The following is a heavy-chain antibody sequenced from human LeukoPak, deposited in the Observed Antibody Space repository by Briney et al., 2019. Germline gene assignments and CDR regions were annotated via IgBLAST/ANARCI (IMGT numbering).Heavy chain of an antibody. J-gene: IGHJ5*02. Sequence: SETLSLTCAVSGGSISSSNWWSWVRQPPGKGLEWIGEINHSGSTNYNPSLKSRVTISVDTSKNQFSLKLSSVTAADTAVYYCARGRITIFGVVKFVRRWFDPWGQGTLVTVSS. CDR1: GGSISSSNW. D-gene: IGHD3-3*01. CDR3: ARGRITIFGVVKFVRRWFDP. V-gene: IGHV4-4*02. CDR2: INHSGST.